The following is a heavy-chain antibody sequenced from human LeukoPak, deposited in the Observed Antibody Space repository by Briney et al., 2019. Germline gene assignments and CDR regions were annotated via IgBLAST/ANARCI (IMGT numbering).Heavy chain of an antibody. Sequence: ASVKVSCKASGYTFTSYGISWVRRAPGQGLEWMGWITAYNDNTYYAQKLQGRVTMTTDTSTSTAYMELRSPRSDDTAVYYCARDLRRGSSSWYVSGGDYWGQGTLVTVSS. CDR1: GYTFTSYG. J-gene: IGHJ4*02. V-gene: IGHV1-18*01. CDR3: ARDLRRGSSSWYVSGGDY. D-gene: IGHD6-13*01. CDR2: ITAYNDNT.